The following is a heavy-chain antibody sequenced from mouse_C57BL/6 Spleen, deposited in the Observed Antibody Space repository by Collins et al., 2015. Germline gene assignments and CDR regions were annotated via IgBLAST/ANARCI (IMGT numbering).Heavy chain of an antibody. D-gene: IGHD1-1*01. J-gene: IGHJ2*01. CDR2: IHPNSGST. V-gene: IGHV1-64*01. CDR1: GYTFTSYW. Sequence: QVQLQQPGAELVKPGASVKLSCKASGYTFTSYWMHWVKQRPGQGLEWIGMIHPNSGSTNYNEKFKSKATLTVDKSSSTAYMQLSSLTSEDSAVYYCARHPLYGSSYGYWGQGTTLTVSS. CDR3: ARHPLYGSSYGY.